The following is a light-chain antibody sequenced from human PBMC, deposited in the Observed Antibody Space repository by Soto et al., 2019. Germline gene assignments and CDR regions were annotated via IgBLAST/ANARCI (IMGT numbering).Light chain of an antibody. V-gene: IGKV1-17*03. CDR2: AAS. CDR3: LQHDSYPLT. CDR1: QGISNY. J-gene: IGKJ4*01. Sequence: DIQMTQSPSAMSASVGERVTINCRASQGISNYLAWFQQKPGKVPKSMIYAASSLQSGVPSRFSGSRSGTEFTLTISSLQPEDVATYYCLQHDSYPLTLGGGTKVDIK.